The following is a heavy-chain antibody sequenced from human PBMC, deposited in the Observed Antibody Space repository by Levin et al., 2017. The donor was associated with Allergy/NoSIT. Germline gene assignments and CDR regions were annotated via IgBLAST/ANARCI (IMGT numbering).Heavy chain of an antibody. Sequence: SETLSLTCDVYTESFSDYYWSWNRQPPGKGLEWIGEINHSGFTNYNPSLKSRVTISIDTSKNQFSLTLTSVPAADTAVYYCARSGTLLQILNHNWFDPWGQGTLVTVSS. CDR1: TESFSDYY. CDR2: INHSGFT. V-gene: IGHV4-34*01. D-gene: IGHD2/OR15-2a*01. J-gene: IGHJ5*02. CDR3: ARSGTLLQILNHNWFDP.